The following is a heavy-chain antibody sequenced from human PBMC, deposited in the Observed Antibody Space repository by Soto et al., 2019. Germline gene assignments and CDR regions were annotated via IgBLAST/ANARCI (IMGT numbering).Heavy chain of an antibody. D-gene: IGHD2-2*01. CDR2: IYYSGST. CDR1: GGSISSSSYY. J-gene: IGHJ4*02. V-gene: IGHV4-39*01. CDR3: ARHDPIRIVVVPAAMMLLKY. Sequence: QLQLQESGPGLVKPSETLSLTCTVSGGSISSSSYYWGWIRQPPGKGLEWIGSIYYSGSTYYNPSLKSRVTISVDTSKNQFSLKLSSVTAADTAVYYCARHDPIRIVVVPAAMMLLKYWGQGTLVTVSS.